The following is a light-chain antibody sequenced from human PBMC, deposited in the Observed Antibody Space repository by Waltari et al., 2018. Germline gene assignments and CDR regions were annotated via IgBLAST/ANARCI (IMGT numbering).Light chain of an antibody. J-gene: IGKJ2*01. V-gene: IGKV1-39*01. CDR1: HSISIY. Sequence: DIQMTQYPSSLYASVGDRVTIPCRTSHSISIYLNWYQQKPARAPKLLIDAASTLQSGVPSRFSGSGSGTEFTLTISSLQPEDFATYYCEQSYSLPVTFGQGTKLDI. CDR2: AAS. CDR3: EQSYSLPVT.